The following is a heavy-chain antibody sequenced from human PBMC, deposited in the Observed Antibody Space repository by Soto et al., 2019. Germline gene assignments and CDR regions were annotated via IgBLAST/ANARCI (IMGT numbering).Heavy chain of an antibody. CDR2: IYPGDSDT. V-gene: IGHV5-51*01. Sequence: GESLKISCKGSGYSFTSYWIGWVRQMPGKGLEWMGVIYPGDSDTRYSPSVQGQVTISADKSISTAYLQWSSLKASDTAMYYCARQYYYDSSGYYYYGMDVWGQGTTVTVSS. CDR1: GYSFTSYW. D-gene: IGHD3-22*01. J-gene: IGHJ6*02. CDR3: ARQYYYDSSGYYYYGMDV.